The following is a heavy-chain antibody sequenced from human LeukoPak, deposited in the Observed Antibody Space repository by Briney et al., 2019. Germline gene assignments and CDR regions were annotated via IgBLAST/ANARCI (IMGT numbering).Heavy chain of an antibody. D-gene: IGHD6-19*01. CDR2: TYYRSKWYF. CDR3: VRQLTRHTSDWGHYYGLDV. V-gene: IGHV6-1*01. Sequence: SQTLSLTCAISGDSVSSGSAAWNWIRQSPSRGLEWLGRTYYRSKWYFDYAVSVKSRMTVSPDTSKNRFSLQLNSVPPEDTAVYYCVRQLTRHTSDWGHYYGLDVWGQGTTVTVSS. J-gene: IGHJ6*02. CDR1: GDSVSSGSAA.